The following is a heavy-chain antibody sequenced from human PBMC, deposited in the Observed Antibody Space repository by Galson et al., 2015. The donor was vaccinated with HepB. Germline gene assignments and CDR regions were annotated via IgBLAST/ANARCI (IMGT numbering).Heavy chain of an antibody. Sequence: SVKVSCKASGYTFTTYYLHWVRQAPGQGLEWMGIINPRTGTTSYAEKFQGRVTMTRDTSTSTFHMVLSSLSSEDTAVDYCARARGVIVVPAVIHYSYYMGVCGKGTTVTVSS. CDR2: INPRTGTT. V-gene: IGHV1-46*01. D-gene: IGHD2-2*01. CDR3: ARARGVIVVPAVIHYSYYMGV. CDR1: GYTFTTYY. J-gene: IGHJ6*03.